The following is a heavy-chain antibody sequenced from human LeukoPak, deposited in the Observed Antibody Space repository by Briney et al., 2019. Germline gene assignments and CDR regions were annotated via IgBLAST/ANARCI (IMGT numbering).Heavy chain of an antibody. CDR3: ARGSLWFGELGYYFDY. J-gene: IGHJ4*02. Sequence: PSETLSLTCTVSGASISGYYWSWVRQAPGKGLEWVSYISSSSSTIYYADSVKGRFTISRDNAKNSLYLQMNSLRAEDTAVYYCARGSLWFGELGYYFDYWGQGTLVTVSS. V-gene: IGHV3-48*04. CDR1: GASISGYY. D-gene: IGHD3-10*01. CDR2: ISSSSSTI.